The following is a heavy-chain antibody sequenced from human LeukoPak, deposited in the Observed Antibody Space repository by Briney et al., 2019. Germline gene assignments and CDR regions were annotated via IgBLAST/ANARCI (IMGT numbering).Heavy chain of an antibody. J-gene: IGHJ4*02. D-gene: IGHD1-14*01. V-gene: IGHV4-39*01. CDR1: GGSINNRNYY. CDR3: ARLPVYFGKGYFDS. CDR2: IYFGGST. Sequence: SETLSLTCSVSGGSINNRNYYWGWVRQPPGKELEWIGRIYFGGSTFYNPSLKSRLTMSIDTSKDQFSLNINSVAAADTAVYYCARLPVYFGKGYFDSWGRGTLVTVSS.